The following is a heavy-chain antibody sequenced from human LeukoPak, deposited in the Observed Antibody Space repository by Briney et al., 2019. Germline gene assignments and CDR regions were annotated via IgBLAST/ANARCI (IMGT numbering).Heavy chain of an antibody. CDR2: IYYSGST. CDR3: ARNAHMDAFDI. J-gene: IGHJ3*02. D-gene: IGHD1-1*01. V-gene: IGHV4-30-4*08. Sequence: SETLSLTCTVSGGSISSGDYYWSWIRQPPGKGLEWIGYIYYSGSTYYNPSLKSRVTIPVDTSKNQFSLKLSSVTAADTAVYYCARNAHMDAFDIWGQGTMVTVSS. CDR1: GGSISSGDYY.